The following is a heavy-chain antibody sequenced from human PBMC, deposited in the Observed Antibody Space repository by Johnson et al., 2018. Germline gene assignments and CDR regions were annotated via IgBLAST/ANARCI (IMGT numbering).Heavy chain of an antibody. J-gene: IGHJ4*02. Sequence: VQLVQSGGGVVQPGRSLRLSCAASGFTFSSYAMHWVRQAPGKGLEWVSSISSSSSYIYYADSVKGRFTISRDNSKNTLYLQMNSLRAEDTAVYYCAKEKLGYTTDYWGQGTLVTVSS. V-gene: IGHV3-21*01. CDR2: ISSSSSYI. CDR1: GFTFSSYA. D-gene: IGHD5-24*01. CDR3: AKEKLGYTTDY.